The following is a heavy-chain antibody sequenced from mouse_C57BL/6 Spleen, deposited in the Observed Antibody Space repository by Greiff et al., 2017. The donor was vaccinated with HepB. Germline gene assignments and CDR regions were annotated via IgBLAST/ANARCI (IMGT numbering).Heavy chain of an antibody. V-gene: IGHV1-82*01. J-gene: IGHJ4*01. CDR3: ARWGITTVVATRAMDY. D-gene: IGHD1-1*01. CDR2: IYPGDGDT. CDR1: GYAFSSSW. Sequence: QVQLKQSGPELVKPGASVKISCKASGYAFSSSWMNWVKQRPGKGLEWIGRIYPGDGDTNYNGKFKGKATLTADKSSSTAYMQLSSLTSEDSAVYFCARWGITTVVATRAMDYWGQGTSVTVSS.